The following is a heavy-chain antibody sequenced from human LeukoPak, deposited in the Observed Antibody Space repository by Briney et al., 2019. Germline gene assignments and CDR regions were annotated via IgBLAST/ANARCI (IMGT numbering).Heavy chain of an antibody. J-gene: IGHJ4*02. CDR3: TKGSGYDTDFDY. CDR1: GFTFSTYV. V-gene: IGHV3-23*01. Sequence: GGSLRLSCAASGFTFSTYVMSWVHQAPGKGLEWVSGISGGGDNAYYADSVKGRFTISRDNSKNTLNLQMNSLRAEDTAVYYCTKGSGYDTDFDYWGQGTLVTVSS. CDR2: ISGGGDNA. D-gene: IGHD3-9*01.